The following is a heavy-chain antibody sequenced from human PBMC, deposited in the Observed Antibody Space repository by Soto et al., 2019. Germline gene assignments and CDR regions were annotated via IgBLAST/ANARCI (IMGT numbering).Heavy chain of an antibody. Sequence: ASVKVSCKASGYTFTSYAMHWVRQAPGQRLEWMGWINAGNGNTKYSQKFQGRVTITRDTSASTAYMELSSLRSEDTAVYYCARSGPDSYGYSGYEIYDHFDYWGQGTLVTVSS. V-gene: IGHV1-3*01. CDR1: GYTFTSYA. CDR2: INAGNGNT. CDR3: ARSGPDSYGYSGYEIYDHFDY. D-gene: IGHD5-12*01. J-gene: IGHJ4*02.